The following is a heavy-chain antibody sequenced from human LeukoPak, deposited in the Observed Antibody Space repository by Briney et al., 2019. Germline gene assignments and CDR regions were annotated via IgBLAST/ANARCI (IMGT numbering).Heavy chain of an antibody. J-gene: IGHJ4*02. CDR2: ISYDGSNK. Sequence: GRSLRLSCAASGFTFSSYGMHWVRQAPGKGLEWVAVISYDGSNKYYADSVKGRFTISRDNSKNTLYLQMNSLGAEDTAVYYCAKDHGAVAGPGGFDYWGQGTLVTVSS. CDR1: GFTFSSYG. V-gene: IGHV3-30*18. CDR3: AKDHGAVAGPGGFDY. D-gene: IGHD6-19*01.